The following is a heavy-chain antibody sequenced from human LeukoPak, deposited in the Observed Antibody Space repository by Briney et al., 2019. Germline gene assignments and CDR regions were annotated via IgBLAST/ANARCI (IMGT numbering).Heavy chain of an antibody. D-gene: IGHD3-3*01. J-gene: IGHJ4*02. CDR2: IYYSGST. CDR1: GGSISSSSYY. V-gene: IGHV4-39*01. Sequence: NPSETLSLTCTVSGGSISSSSYYWGWIRQPPGEGLEWIGSIYYSGSTYYNPSLKSRVTISVDTSKNQFSLKLSSVTAADTAVYYCARYKAADDFWSGYTQTLLHSYYFDYWGQGTLVTVSS. CDR3: ARYKAADDFWSGYTQTLLHSYYFDY.